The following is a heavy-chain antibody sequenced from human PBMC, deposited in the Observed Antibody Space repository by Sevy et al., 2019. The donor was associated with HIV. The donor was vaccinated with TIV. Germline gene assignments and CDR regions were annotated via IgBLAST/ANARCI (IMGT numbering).Heavy chain of an antibody. V-gene: IGHV3-23*01. CDR3: ARDGGYCSGGSCIDY. CDR1: GFTFTTYA. J-gene: IGHJ4*02. D-gene: IGHD2-15*01. Sequence: GGSLRLSCTASGFTFTTYAMSWVRQAPGKGLEWVSAISSGGGTTYYADSVKGRFTISRDNSKNTLYLQMNSLRAEDTAVYRCARDGGYCSGGSCIDYWGQGTLVTVSS. CDR2: ISSGGGTT.